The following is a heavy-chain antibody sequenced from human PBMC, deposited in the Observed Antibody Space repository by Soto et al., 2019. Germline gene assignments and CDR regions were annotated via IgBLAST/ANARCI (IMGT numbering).Heavy chain of an antibody. Sequence: GGSLRLSCAASGFTFSTFNMNWVRQAPGKGLEWVSSISTTSDYIYYADSVKGRFTISRDNAKNSLYLQMNSLRAEDTAVYYCARVPGGGDSSGWFLDYWGQGTLVTVSS. CDR2: ISTTSDYI. V-gene: IGHV3-21*01. J-gene: IGHJ4*02. CDR3: ARVPGGGDSSGWFLDY. CDR1: GFTFSTFN. D-gene: IGHD6-19*01.